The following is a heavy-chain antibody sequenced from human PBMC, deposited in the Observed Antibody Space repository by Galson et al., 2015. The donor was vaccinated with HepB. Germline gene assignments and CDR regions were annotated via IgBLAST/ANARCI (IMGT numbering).Heavy chain of an antibody. V-gene: IGHV5-51*01. CDR3: ARHNMPLTTGTLDDAFDI. CDR2: IYPGNSET. D-gene: IGHD4-17*01. Sequence: QSGAEEKKPGESLAMSRQGSGYSFTSYWLGWVRQMPGQGLAWMGIIYPGNSETRYSTSFQGLVTISADQSIRTAYLQWSSLKASDSAMYYCARHNMPLTTGTLDDAFDIWGQGTMVTVSS. J-gene: IGHJ3*02. CDR1: GYSFTSYW.